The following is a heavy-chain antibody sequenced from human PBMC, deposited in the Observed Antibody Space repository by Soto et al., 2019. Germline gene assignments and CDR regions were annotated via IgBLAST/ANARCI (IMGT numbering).Heavy chain of an antibody. J-gene: IGHJ4*02. CDR1: GFTFSDYY. CDR2: ISSSDSII. D-gene: IGHD3-22*01. Sequence: GGSLRLSCAASGFTFSDYYMSWIRQAPGKGLEWVSYISSSDSIIYYADSVKGRFTISRDNAKNSLYLQMNSLRAEDTAVYYCARELGYYDSSGYFDYWGQRTLVTVSS. V-gene: IGHV3-11*01. CDR3: ARELGYYDSSGYFDY.